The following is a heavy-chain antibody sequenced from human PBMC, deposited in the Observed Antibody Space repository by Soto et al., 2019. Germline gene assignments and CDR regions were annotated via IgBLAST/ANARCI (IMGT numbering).Heavy chain of an antibody. CDR1: GLTFSSYG. CDR3: ANGRYTNSPEYDY. Sequence: QVQLVESGGGVVQPGRSLRLSCAASGLTFSSYGMNWVRQAPDKGLEWVAGISYDGSNRYHADSVKGRFTVSRDNSKNTLYRQLDSLRTEDTAIYYCANGRYTNSPEYDYWGQGTLVTVSS. CDR2: ISYDGSNR. J-gene: IGHJ4*02. V-gene: IGHV3-30*18. D-gene: IGHD5-18*01.